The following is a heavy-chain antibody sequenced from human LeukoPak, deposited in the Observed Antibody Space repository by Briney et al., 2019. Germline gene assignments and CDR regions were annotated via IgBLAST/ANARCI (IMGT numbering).Heavy chain of an antibody. V-gene: IGHV4-59*01. D-gene: IGHD1-1*01. CDR1: GGSIGSYF. Sequence: SETLSLTCTVSGGSIGSYFWSWIRQPPGKGLEWIGNIYYSGSTNYNPSLKSRVTISVDTSKNQFSLKVSSVTAADTAVYYCARTELYNWFDPWGQGTLVTVSS. CDR3: ARTELYNWFDP. J-gene: IGHJ5*02. CDR2: IYYSGST.